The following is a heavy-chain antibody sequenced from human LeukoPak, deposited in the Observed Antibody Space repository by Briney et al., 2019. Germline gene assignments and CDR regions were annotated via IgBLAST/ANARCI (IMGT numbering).Heavy chain of an antibody. CDR3: ARQSERSGYDFDY. J-gene: IGHJ4*02. CDR1: GYTFTSYG. V-gene: IGHV1-18*01. Sequence: ASVKVSCKASGYTFTSYGLYWVRQAPGQGLEWMGRISAYNGNTNYAQKLQGRVTVTTDTSTTTAYMELRSLRSDDTAVYYCARQSERSGYDFDYWGQGTLVTVSS. D-gene: IGHD5-12*01. CDR2: ISAYNGNT.